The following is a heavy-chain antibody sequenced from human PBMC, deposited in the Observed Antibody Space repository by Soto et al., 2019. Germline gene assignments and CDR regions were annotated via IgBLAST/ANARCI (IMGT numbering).Heavy chain of an antibody. V-gene: IGHV4-59*01. Sequence: PSETLSLTCTVSGGSISSYYWSWIRQPPGKGLEWIGYVYFSGSNNYNPSLKSRVTISVNTSKQQVSLRLSSVTAADTAVYYCARSIATPSTNIDYWGQGTLVTVSS. CDR3: ARSIATPSTNIDY. J-gene: IGHJ4*02. CDR1: GGSISSYY. CDR2: VYFSGSN. D-gene: IGHD6-13*01.